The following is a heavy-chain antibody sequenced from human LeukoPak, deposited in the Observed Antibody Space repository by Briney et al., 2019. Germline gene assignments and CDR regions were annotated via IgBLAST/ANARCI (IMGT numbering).Heavy chain of an antibody. CDR1: GGSISSYY. CDR3: AREDSSGYYPYFDY. J-gene: IGHJ4*02. CDR2: IYYSGST. Sequence: SETLSLTCTVSGGSISSYYWSWIRQPPGKGVEGIGYIYYSGSTNYNPSLKSRVTISVDTSKNQFSLKLSSVTAADTAVYYCAREDSSGYYPYFDYWGQGTLVTVSS. V-gene: IGHV4-59*01. D-gene: IGHD3-22*01.